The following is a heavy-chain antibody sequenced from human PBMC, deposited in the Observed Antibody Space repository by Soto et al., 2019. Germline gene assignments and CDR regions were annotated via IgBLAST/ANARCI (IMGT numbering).Heavy chain of an antibody. CDR2: ISYDGSNK. Sequence: GGSLRLSCAASGFTFSSYGMHWVRQAPGKGLEWVAVISYDGSNKYYADSVKGRFTISRDNSKNTLYLQMNSLRAEDTAVYYCARGSSYDFWSGYYDPDPYYFDYWGQGTLVTVSS. V-gene: IGHV3-30*03. D-gene: IGHD3-3*01. CDR3: ARGSSYDFWSGYYDPDPYYFDY. CDR1: GFTFSSYG. J-gene: IGHJ4*02.